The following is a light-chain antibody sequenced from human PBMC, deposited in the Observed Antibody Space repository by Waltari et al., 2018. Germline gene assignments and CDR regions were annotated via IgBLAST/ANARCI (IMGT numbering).Light chain of an antibody. CDR3: NSYAGSNTFV. CDR2: EVN. Sequence: QSALTQPPSASGSPGQSVTISCTGTRRHIGIYNSVSGYQHHPGKAPKPIISEVNERPSGVPDRFSGSKSGNTASLTVSGLQPEDEADYYCNSYAGSNTFVFGTGTRVSVL. J-gene: IGLJ1*01. CDR1: RRHIGIYNS. V-gene: IGLV2-8*01.